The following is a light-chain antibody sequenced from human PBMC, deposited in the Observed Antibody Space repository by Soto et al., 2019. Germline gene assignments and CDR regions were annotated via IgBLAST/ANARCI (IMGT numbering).Light chain of an antibody. CDR3: MQGTHWPWT. CDR1: QSLIHSDGNTY. CDR2: EVS. V-gene: IGKV2-30*02. Sequence: DVVMTQSPLSLPVTLGQPASISCRSSQSLIHSDGNTYLSWFQQRPDQSPRRLIYEVSDRDSGVPDRFTGSGSGTDFTLKISRVEAEDVRVYYCMQGTHWPWTFGQGTEVEIK. J-gene: IGKJ1*01.